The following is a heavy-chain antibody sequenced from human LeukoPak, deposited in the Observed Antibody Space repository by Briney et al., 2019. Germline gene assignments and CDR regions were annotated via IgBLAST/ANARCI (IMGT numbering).Heavy chain of an antibody. CDR2: INHSGST. CDR1: GGSFSGYY. J-gene: IGHJ5*02. Sequence: PSETLSLTCAVYGGSFSGYYWSWIRQPPGKGLEWIGEINHSGSTNYNPSLMSRVTISVDTSKNEFSLKLNSVTAADTAVYYCGYYDSNRGCFDPWGQGTLVTVSS. CDR3: GYYDSNRGCFDP. V-gene: IGHV4-34*01. D-gene: IGHD3-22*01.